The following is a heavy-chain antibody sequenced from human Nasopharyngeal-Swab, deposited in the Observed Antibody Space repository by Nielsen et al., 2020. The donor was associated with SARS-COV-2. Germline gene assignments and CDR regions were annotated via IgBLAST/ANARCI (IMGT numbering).Heavy chain of an antibody. Sequence: GESLKISCAASGFTFSSYSMNWVRQAPGKGLEWVSSISSSSSYIYYADSVKGRFTISRDNAKNSLYLQMNSLRAEDTAVYYCAKGGIFDDFWSGYYDYYYGMDVWGQGTTVTVSS. CDR1: GFTFSSYS. CDR2: ISSSSSYI. V-gene: IGHV3-21*01. CDR3: AKGGIFDDFWSGYYDYYYGMDV. J-gene: IGHJ6*02. D-gene: IGHD3-3*01.